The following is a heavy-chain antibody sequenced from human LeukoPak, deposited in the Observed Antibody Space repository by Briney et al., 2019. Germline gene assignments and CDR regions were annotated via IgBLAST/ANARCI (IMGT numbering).Heavy chain of an antibody. D-gene: IGHD6-13*01. CDR1: GGSFSGYY. V-gene: IGHV4-34*01. J-gene: IGHJ2*01. CDR2: INHSGST. Sequence: PSETLSLTCAVYGGSFSGYYWSGIRQPPGKGLEWIGEINHSGSTNYNPSLKSRITISVVTSKSQFSLKLSSVTAADAAVYYCAREAAAAGTTYWYFDLWGRGTLVTVSS. CDR3: AREAAAAGTTYWYFDL.